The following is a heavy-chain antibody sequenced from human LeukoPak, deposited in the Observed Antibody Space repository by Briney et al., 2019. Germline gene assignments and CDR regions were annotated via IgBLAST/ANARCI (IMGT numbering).Heavy chain of an antibody. Sequence: SQTLSLTCTVSGGSINSGDYYWSWIRQPPGKGLEWIGYIYYSGTTYYNPSLKSRATISGDTSKNQFSLKLNSVTAADTAVYYCAREEDFWSGYSLDYWGQGTLVTVSS. D-gene: IGHD3-3*01. CDR2: IYYSGTT. CDR1: GGSINSGDYY. V-gene: IGHV4-30-4*08. J-gene: IGHJ4*02. CDR3: AREEDFWSGYSLDY.